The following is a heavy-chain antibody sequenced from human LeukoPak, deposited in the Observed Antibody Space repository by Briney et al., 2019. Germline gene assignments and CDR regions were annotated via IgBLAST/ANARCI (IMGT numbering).Heavy chain of an antibody. CDR1: GYTFTSYG. V-gene: IGHV1-18*01. CDR3: ARRYCSSTSCYTGLYFFDY. Sequence: ASVKVSCKASGYTFTSYGISWVRQAPGQGLEWMGWISAYNGNTNYAQKLQGRATMTTDTSTSTAYMELRSLRSDDTAVYYCARRYCSSTSCYTGLYFFDYWGQGTLVTVSS. J-gene: IGHJ4*02. CDR2: ISAYNGNT. D-gene: IGHD2-2*02.